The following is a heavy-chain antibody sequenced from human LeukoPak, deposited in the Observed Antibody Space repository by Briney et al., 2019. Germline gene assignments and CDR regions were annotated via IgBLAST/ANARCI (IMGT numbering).Heavy chain of an antibody. CDR3: AIDRPSAVGTTARFDP. CDR1: GYTLTSYG. D-gene: IGHD1-1*01. CDR2: ITTCSGHT. Sequence: ASVKVSCKASGYTLTSYGISWVRQAPGQGLEWMGWITTCSGHTNYAQKFQGRVTMTTDTSTSTAYMELRSLRSDDTAVYYCAIDRPSAVGTTARFDPWGQGTLVAVSS. J-gene: IGHJ5*02. V-gene: IGHV1-18*04.